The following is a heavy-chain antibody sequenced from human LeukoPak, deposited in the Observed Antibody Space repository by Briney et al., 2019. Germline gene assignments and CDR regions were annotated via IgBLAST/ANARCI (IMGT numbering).Heavy chain of an antibody. Sequence: PGGSLRLSCAASGFTFSSYSMNWVRQAPAKGLECVSYISISSSYIHYADSVKGRFTISRDNAKNSLYLQMNSLRAEDTAVYYCARDLRPQDHYGDYKINWFDPWGQGTLVTVSS. CDR3: ARDLRPQDHYGDYKINWFDP. CDR2: ISISSSYI. J-gene: IGHJ5*02. D-gene: IGHD4-17*01. V-gene: IGHV3-21*01. CDR1: GFTFSSYS.